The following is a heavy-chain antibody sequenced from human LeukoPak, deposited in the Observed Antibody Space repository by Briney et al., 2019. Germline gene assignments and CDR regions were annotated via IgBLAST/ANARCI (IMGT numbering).Heavy chain of an antibody. CDR2: IYYSGST. J-gene: IGHJ4*02. D-gene: IGHD5-24*01. V-gene: IGHV4-39*01. CDR3: ARRAPTGSREMATISYYFDY. CDR1: GGSISSSSYY. Sequence: PSETLSLTCTVSGGSISSSSYYWGWIRQPPGKGLEWIGSIYYSGSTYYNPSLKSRVTISVDTSKNQFSLKLSSVTAADTAVYYCARRAPTGSREMATISYYFDYWGQGTLVTVSS.